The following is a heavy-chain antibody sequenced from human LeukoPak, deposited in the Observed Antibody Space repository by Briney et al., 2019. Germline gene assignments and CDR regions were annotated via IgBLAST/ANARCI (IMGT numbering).Heavy chain of an antibody. D-gene: IGHD3-10*01. CDR2: ISSSSSYT. CDR3: AKKGESLDYYFMDV. CDR1: GFTFSDYY. Sequence: GGSLRLSCAASGFTFSDYYMSWIRQAPGKGLEWVSYISSSSSYTNYADSVKGRFTISRDSSKNTLYLQMNSLRAEDTALYYCAKKGESLDYYFMDVWGQGTTVTVSS. J-gene: IGHJ6*02. V-gene: IGHV3-11*03.